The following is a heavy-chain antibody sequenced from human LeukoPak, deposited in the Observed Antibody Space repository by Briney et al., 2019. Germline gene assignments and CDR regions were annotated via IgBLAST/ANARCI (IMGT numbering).Heavy chain of an antibody. Sequence: ASVKVSCKASGDTFTSYYMHWVRQAPGQGLEWMGIINPSGSSTTYAQKFQGRVTMTRDMSTSTVYMELSSLRSEDTAVYYCARQRVLMVYDAFDIWGLGTMVTLSS. D-gene: IGHD2-8*01. CDR3: ARQRVLMVYDAFDI. CDR2: INPSGSST. V-gene: IGHV1-46*01. J-gene: IGHJ3*02. CDR1: GDTFTSYY.